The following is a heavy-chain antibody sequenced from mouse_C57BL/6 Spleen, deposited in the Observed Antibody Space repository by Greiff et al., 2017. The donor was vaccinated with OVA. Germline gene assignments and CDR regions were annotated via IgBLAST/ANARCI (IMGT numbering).Heavy chain of an antibody. J-gene: IGHJ3*01. CDR2: IDPENGDT. V-gene: IGHV14-4*01. Sequence: EVQLQQSGAELVRPGASVKLSCTASGFNIKDDYMHWVKQRPEQGLEWIGWIDPENGDTEYASKFQGKATITADTSSNTAYLQLSSLTSEDTAVYYGTEGRGFAYWGQGTLVTVSA. CDR1: GFNIKDDY. CDR3: TEGRGFAY.